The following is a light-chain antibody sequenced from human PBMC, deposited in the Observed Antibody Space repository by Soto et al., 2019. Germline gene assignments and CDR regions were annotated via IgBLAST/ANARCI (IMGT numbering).Light chain of an antibody. CDR2: GAS. CDR3: QQYNDWPRT. CDR1: QSVSSN. Sequence: EIVMTQSPATLAVSPGERATLACRASQSVSSNLSWYQQKPGQAPRLLIYGASTRATGSPDRFSASGSATEFPLTISSLQSEDFAVYYCQQYNDWPRTFGQGTTVDIK. J-gene: IGKJ1*01. V-gene: IGKV3-15*01.